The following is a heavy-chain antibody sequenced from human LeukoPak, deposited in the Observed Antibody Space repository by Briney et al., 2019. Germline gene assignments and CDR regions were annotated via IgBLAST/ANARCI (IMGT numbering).Heavy chain of an antibody. V-gene: IGHV1-69*01. Sequence: QGLEWMGGIIPIFGTADYAQKFQGRVTITADESTSTAYMELSSLRSEDTAVYYCATGRDRSGGSCYWKYCGKGTWV. CDR2: IIPIFGTA. D-gene: IGHD2-15*01. J-gene: IGHJ4*01. CDR3: ATGRDRSGGSCYWKY.